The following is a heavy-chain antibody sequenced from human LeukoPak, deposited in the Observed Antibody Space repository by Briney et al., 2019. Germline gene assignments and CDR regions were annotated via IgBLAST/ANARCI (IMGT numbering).Heavy chain of an antibody. V-gene: IGHV5-51*01. D-gene: IGHD3-22*01. J-gene: IGHJ4*02. Sequence: GESLKISCKGSGYSFTSYWIGWVRQMPGKGLEWMGIIYPGDSDTRYSPSFQGQVTFSADKSINTAYLQWSSLKASDAAIYYCARVPDTSGYYEDYWGQGTLVTVSA. CDR1: GYSFTSYW. CDR3: ARVPDTSGYYEDY. CDR2: IYPGDSDT.